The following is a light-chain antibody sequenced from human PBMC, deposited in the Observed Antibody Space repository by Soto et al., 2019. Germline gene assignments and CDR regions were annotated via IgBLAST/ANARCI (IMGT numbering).Light chain of an antibody. V-gene: IGLV3-25*02. CDR3: QSADDSGAYVV. J-gene: IGLJ3*02. CDR2: KDS. CDR1: ALPKQY. Sequence: SYELTQPPSVSVSPGQTARITCSGDALPKQYAYWYQQRPGQAPMVLMYKDSERPSGIPDRFSGSNSGTTVTLTITGVHAEDEADYYCQSADDSGAYVVFGGGTKVTVL.